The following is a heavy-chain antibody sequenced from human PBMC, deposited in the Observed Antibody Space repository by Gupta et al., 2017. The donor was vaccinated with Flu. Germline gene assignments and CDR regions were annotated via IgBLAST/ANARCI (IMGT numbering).Heavy chain of an antibody. V-gene: IGHV3-21*01. J-gene: IGHJ3*02. Sequence: EVQLVEFGGGLVKPGGSLRLSCAASGLTFSSYSLNWVRQAPGKGLEWVSSISSSSSYIYYADSVKGRFTISRDNAKNSLYLQMNSLRAEDTAVYYCARDMAYGDYVWAFDIWGQGTMVTVSS. CDR1: GLTFSSYS. CDR3: ARDMAYGDYVWAFDI. CDR2: ISSSSSYI. D-gene: IGHD4-17*01.